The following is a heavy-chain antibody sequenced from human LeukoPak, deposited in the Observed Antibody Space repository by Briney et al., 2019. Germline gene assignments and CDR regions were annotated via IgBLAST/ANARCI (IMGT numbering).Heavy chain of an antibody. CDR2: LFYSGST. CDR1: GASITSSSHY. D-gene: IGHD4-17*01. J-gene: IGHJ4*02. Sequence: SSETLSLTCTVSGASITSSSHYWGWIRQPPGKGLEWIGSLFYSGSTSYNPSLKSRVTISVDTSKNQFSLKLSSVTAADTAVYYCARQSGGATVTTIFDYWGQGTLVTVSS. CDR3: ARQSGGATVTTIFDY. V-gene: IGHV4-39*01.